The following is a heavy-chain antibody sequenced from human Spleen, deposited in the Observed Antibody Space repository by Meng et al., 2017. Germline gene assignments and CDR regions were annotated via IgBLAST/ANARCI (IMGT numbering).Heavy chain of an antibody. J-gene: IGHJ3*02. D-gene: IGHD1-26*01. CDR3: ARAPFSSGSYWSGRHIYTFDI. CDR2: INGGNGKT. V-gene: IGHV1-3*01. CDR1: GYTFINYV. Sequence: ASVKVSCKTSGYTFINYVMHWVRQAPGQRLEWMGWINGGNGKTEYSQKLQGRVTITRDTSASTAYMELSSLRSEDTAVYYCARAPFSSGSYWSGRHIYTFDIWGQGTMVTVSS.